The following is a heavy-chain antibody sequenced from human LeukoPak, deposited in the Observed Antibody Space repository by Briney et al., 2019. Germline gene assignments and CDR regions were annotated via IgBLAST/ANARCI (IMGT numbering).Heavy chain of an antibody. V-gene: IGHV4-59*01. CDR2: IYYSGST. CDR1: GGSISSYY. CDR3: ARQPAASYYYYYGMDV. J-gene: IGHJ6*02. D-gene: IGHD2-2*01. Sequence: SETLSPTCTVSGGSISSYYWSWIRQPPGKGLEWIGYIYYSGSTNYNPSLKSRVTISVDTSKNQFSLKLSSVTAADTAVYYCARQPAASYYYYYGMDVWGQGTTVTVSS.